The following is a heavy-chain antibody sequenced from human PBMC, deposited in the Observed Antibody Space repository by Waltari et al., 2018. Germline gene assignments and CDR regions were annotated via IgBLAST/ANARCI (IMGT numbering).Heavy chain of an antibody. D-gene: IGHD2-2*01. CDR3: ARDPTSSTIDY. J-gene: IGHJ4*02. CDR2: IYHSGST. CDR1: GFTFSSYA. Sequence: VQLLESGGGLVQPGGSLRLSCAASGFTFSSYAMSWVRQAPGKGLEWIGSIYHSGSTYYNPSLKSRVTISVDTSKNQFSLKLSSVTAADTAVYYCARDPTSSTIDYWGQGTLVTVSS. V-gene: IGHV4-38-2*02.